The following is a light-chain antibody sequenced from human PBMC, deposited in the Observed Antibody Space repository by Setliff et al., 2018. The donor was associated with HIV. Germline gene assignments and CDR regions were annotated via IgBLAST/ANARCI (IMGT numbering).Light chain of an antibody. V-gene: IGLV2-14*01. CDR3: NSYTGSSTGYV. CDR2: EVS. CDR1: SSDVGDYDF. J-gene: IGLJ1*01. Sequence: QPALTQPASVSGSPGQSITISCTGTSSDVGDYDFVSWFQQHPGKAPKLMIYEVSNRPSGVSNRFSGSKSGNTASLTISGLQAEDEADYYCNSYTGSSTGYVFGTGTKVTVL.